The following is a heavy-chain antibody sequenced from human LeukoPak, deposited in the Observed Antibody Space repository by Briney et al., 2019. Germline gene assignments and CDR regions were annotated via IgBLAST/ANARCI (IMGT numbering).Heavy chain of an antibody. J-gene: IGHJ6*03. CDR2: VSDGGST. CDR1: GGSITSYA. CDR3: ARAYTTIDD. D-gene: IGHD1-1*01. Sequence: SETLSLTCSASGGSITSYAWSWVRQSPGEGLEWIGHVSDGGSTNYSPSLKGRVSISVYTYKNLFSRAQRGVTAADGVLYFCARAYTTIDDWGKGTTVTVSS. V-gene: IGHV4-4*08.